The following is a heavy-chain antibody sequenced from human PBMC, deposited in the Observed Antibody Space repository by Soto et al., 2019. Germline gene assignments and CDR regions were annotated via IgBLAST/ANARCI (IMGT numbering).Heavy chain of an antibody. Sequence: SETLSLTCSVSGTSISSGDRYWSWIRQPPGRGLEWIGYIYYTGSTHPSPPLKSRLTISVDTSTNQFSLKLTSAAAADTAVYYCASYTVNNSGYYDYWGQGTLVTVSS. CDR2: IYYTGST. J-gene: IGHJ4*02. CDR1: GTSISSGDRY. D-gene: IGHD6-19*01. V-gene: IGHV4-30-4*01. CDR3: ASYTVNNSGYYDY.